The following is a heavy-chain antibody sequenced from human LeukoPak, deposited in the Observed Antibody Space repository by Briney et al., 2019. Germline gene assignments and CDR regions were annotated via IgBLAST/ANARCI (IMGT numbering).Heavy chain of an antibody. CDR3: ATETVTTFRLSWFDP. Sequence: AASVTVSCKVSGYTLTELSMHWVRQAPGKGRAWMGGFDPEDGETIYAQKFQGRVTMTEDTSTDTAYMELSSLRSEDTAVYYCATETVTTFRLSWFDPWGQGTLVTVSS. CDR1: GYTLTELS. CDR2: FDPEDGET. J-gene: IGHJ5*02. V-gene: IGHV1-24*01. D-gene: IGHD4-11*01.